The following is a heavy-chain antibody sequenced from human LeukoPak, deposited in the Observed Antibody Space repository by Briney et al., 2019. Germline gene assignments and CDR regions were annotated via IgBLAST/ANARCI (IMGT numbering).Heavy chain of an antibody. V-gene: IGHV3-21*01. J-gene: IGHJ4*02. CDR2: ISSSGNYI. Sequence: TGGSLRLSCAASGFTFTSYSMNWVRQAPGKGLEWVSSISSSGNYIYYAGSVKGRFTISRDNARNSLYLQMNSLRAEDTAVYYCARGGRGTIIMIVVAALDYWGQGTLVTVSS. D-gene: IGHD3-22*01. CDR1: GFTFTSYS. CDR3: ARGGRGTIIMIVVAALDY.